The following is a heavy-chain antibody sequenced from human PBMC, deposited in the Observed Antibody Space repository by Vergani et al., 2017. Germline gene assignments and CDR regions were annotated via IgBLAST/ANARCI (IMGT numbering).Heavy chain of an antibody. CDR3: ARMGGYDEGDAFRIGYFDS. CDR1: GDSISSGVYY. CDR2: IYSTGST. Sequence: QVQLQEPGPGLVKPSQTLYLTCSVSGDSISSGVYYWNWIRQHPGKGLEWIGYIYSTGSTHHNPSLRRRINMSVDTSKNQFFLKLNSVTAADTAMYYCARMGGYDEGDAFRIGYFDSWGPGILVTVSS. V-gene: IGHV4-31*03. D-gene: IGHD3-22*01. J-gene: IGHJ4*02.